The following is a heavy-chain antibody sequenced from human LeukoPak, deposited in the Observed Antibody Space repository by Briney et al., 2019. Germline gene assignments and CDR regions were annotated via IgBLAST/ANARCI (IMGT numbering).Heavy chain of an antibody. Sequence: GGSLRLSCAASGFTFSSYWMSWVRQAPGKGLEWVANIKEDGSEKYYEDSVKGRFTISRDNAKNSLYLQMNSLRAEDTAVYYCARDVRYTYAPVDYWGQGTLVTVSS. V-gene: IGHV3-7*01. CDR2: IKEDGSEK. D-gene: IGHD2-2*01. J-gene: IGHJ4*02. CDR3: ARDVRYTYAPVDY. CDR1: GFTFSSYW.